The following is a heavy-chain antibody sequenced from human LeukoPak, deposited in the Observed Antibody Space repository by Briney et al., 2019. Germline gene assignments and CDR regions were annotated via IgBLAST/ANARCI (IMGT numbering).Heavy chain of an antibody. CDR1: GFTFSNYW. Sequence: GGSLRLSCAASGFTFSNYWMSWVRQAPGKGLEWVAYIKQDGSEKYYVDSVKGRFTITRDNAKNSLYLQKNSLRAEDTAVYYCARRGDTSSMSAFDIWGQGTMVTVSS. D-gene: IGHD2-2*01. V-gene: IGHV3-7*05. CDR3: ARRGDTSSMSAFDI. CDR2: IKQDGSEK. J-gene: IGHJ3*02.